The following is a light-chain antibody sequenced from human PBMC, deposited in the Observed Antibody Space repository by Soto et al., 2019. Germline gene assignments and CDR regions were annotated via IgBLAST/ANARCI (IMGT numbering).Light chain of an antibody. CDR3: HQYHTWPA. Sequence: EIVMTQSPATLSVSTGERVTLSCRARQSVFSSLALYQQKPGQAHRLLIYGPATRATGIQARFSGSGSWTDFTLTISRLQSEDFAAYFCHQYHTWPASGRGTRVAIK. CDR2: GPA. CDR1: QSVFSS. J-gene: IGKJ4*02. V-gene: IGKV3-15*01.